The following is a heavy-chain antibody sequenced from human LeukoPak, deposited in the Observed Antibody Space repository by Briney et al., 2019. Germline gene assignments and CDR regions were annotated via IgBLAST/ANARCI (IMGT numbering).Heavy chain of an antibody. V-gene: IGHV3-21*01. CDR2: ISSSSSYI. J-gene: IGHJ6*02. D-gene: IGHD5-18*01. CDR1: GFTFSSYS. Sequence: SGGSLRLSCAASGFTFSSYSMNWVRQAPGKGLEWVSSISSSSSYIYYADSVKGRFTISRDNAKNSLYLQMNSLRAEDTAVYYCARGSYGYPPRYYYYYYGMDVWGQGTTVTVSS. CDR3: ARGSYGYPPRYYYYYYGMDV.